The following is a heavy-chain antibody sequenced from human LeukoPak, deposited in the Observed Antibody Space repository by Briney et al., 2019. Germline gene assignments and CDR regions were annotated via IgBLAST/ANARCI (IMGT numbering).Heavy chain of an antibody. D-gene: IGHD6-13*01. Sequence: GGSLRLSCATSGFTFNTYVMHWVRQAPGKGLEWVAFIRNDGAIKYYADSVKGRFTVSRDNSKNTLFLQMNSLRPEDTAVYYCAKTGSSSWGYFHYWGQGTLVTVSS. CDR1: GFTFNTYV. CDR2: IRNDGAIK. J-gene: IGHJ4*02. CDR3: AKTGSSSWGYFHY. V-gene: IGHV3-30*02.